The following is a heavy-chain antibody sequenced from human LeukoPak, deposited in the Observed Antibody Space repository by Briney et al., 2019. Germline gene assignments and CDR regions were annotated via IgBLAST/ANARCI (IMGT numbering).Heavy chain of an antibody. Sequence: ASVKVSCKASGYTFTSYGISWVRQAPGQGLEWMGWICAYNGNTNYAQKLQGRVTMNTDTSTSTAYMELRSLRSDDTAVYYCARGHYGDYPEPYNWFDPWGQGTLVTVSS. J-gene: IGHJ5*02. V-gene: IGHV1-18*01. CDR2: ICAYNGNT. CDR1: GYTFTSYG. CDR3: ARGHYGDYPEPYNWFDP. D-gene: IGHD4-17*01.